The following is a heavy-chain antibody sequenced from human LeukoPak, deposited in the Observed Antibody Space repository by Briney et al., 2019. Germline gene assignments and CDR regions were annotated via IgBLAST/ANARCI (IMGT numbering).Heavy chain of an antibody. CDR3: ARRSFYDTNGYYQYFDY. CDR2: IYPDDSDT. CDR1: GSYFPNYR. D-gene: IGHD3-22*01. V-gene: IGHV5-51*01. Sequence: GASLKISCKASGSYFPNYRIAWVRPMPGKGLEWMGIIYPDDSDTTYSPSFQGQVAISADKSISTAYLQWSGLKASDTAIYYCARRSFYDTNGYYQYFDYWGQGTLVTVSS. J-gene: IGHJ4*02.